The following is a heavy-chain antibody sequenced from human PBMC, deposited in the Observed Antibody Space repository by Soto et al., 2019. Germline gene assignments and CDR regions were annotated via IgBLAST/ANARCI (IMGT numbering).Heavy chain of an antibody. CDR1: GGFINSDNHY. J-gene: IGHJ5*02. CDR2: ISYSGIP. Sequence: SETLSLTCTVSGGFINSDNHYWAWLRQHPGKGLECIEYISYSGIPYYTPSLKSLVSISVDTSKTQFSLNLSSVTAADTAVYYCARGENWFDPWGQGTLVTVSS. CDR3: ARGENWFDP. V-gene: IGHV4-31*01.